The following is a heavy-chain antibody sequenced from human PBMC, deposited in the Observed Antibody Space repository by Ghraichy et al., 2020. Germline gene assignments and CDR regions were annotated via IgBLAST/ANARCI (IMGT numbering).Heavy chain of an antibody. CDR1: GGSISSYW. CDR2: IYYHGGT. CDR3: VGGRAGDPFAY. D-gene: IGHD4-17*01. J-gene: IGHJ4*02. V-gene: IGHV4-59*01. Sequence: SQTLSLTCTVSGGSISSYWWTWIRPPPGKGLEWIGNIYYHGGTNYNSSLKSRLTMSVDTSKSQVSLKLSSVTAADTAVYYCVGGRAGDPFAYWGQGTLVAVSS.